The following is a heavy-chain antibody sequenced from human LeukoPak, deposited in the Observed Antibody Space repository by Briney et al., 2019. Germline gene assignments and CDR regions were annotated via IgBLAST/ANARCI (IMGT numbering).Heavy chain of an antibody. Sequence: SVKVSCKASGGTFISYAISWVRQAPGQGLEWMGRIIPILGIANYAQKFQGRVTITADKSTSTAYMELSSLRSEDTAVYYCARGRMGDSSGYFYYYYYYMDVWGKGTTVTVSS. CDR1: GGTFISYA. D-gene: IGHD3-22*01. J-gene: IGHJ6*03. CDR3: ARGRMGDSSGYFYYYYYYMDV. V-gene: IGHV1-69*04. CDR2: IIPILGIA.